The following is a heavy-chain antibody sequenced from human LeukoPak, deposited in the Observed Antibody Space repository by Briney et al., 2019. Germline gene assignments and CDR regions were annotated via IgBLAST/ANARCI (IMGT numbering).Heavy chain of an antibody. CDR2: ISSSSSTI. Sequence: GGSLRLSCAASGFTFSSYSMNWVRQAPGKGLEWVSYISSSSSTIYYADSVKGRFTISRDNANNSLYLQMNSLRAEDTAVYYCARECSSTSCPNDAFDIWRQGTMVTVSS. CDR1: GFTFSSYS. D-gene: IGHD2-2*01. V-gene: IGHV3-48*01. CDR3: ARECSSTSCPNDAFDI. J-gene: IGHJ3*02.